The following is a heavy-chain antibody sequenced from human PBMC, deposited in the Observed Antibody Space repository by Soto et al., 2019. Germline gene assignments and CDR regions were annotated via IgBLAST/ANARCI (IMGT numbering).Heavy chain of an antibody. D-gene: IGHD6-13*01. V-gene: IGHV3-9*01. J-gene: IGHJ5*02. CDR2: ISWNSGSI. Sequence: EVQLVESGGGLVQPGRSLRLSCAASGFTFDDYAMHWVRQAPGKGLEWVSGISWNSGSIGYADSVKGRFTISRDNAKNSLYLQMNSLRAEDTALYYCAKDNSLKQQLPSNWFDPWGQGTLVTVSS. CDR3: AKDNSLKQQLPSNWFDP. CDR1: GFTFDDYA.